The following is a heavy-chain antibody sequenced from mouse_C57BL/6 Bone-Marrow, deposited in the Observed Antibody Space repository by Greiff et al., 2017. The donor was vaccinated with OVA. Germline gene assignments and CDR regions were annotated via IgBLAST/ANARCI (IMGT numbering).Heavy chain of an antibody. CDR2: IRTKANGYTT. J-gene: IGHJ4*01. D-gene: IGHD2-13*01. V-gene: IGHV7-3*01. CDR3: ASFYYGDAMDY. CDR1: GFTFTDYY. Sequence: EVKVIESGGGLVQPGGSLSLSCAASGFTFTDYYMSWVRQPPGKALEWLGFIRTKANGYTTEYSASVKGRFTISRDNSQSILYLQMNALRAEDSATDYCASFYYGDAMDYWGQGTSVTVSS.